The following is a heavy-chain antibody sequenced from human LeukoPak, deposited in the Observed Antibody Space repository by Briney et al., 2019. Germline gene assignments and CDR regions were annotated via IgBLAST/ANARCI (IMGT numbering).Heavy chain of an antibody. CDR1: GYTFTDFY. J-gene: IGHJ6*02. D-gene: IGHD4-23*01. CDR2: INLNSGGT. Sequence: GASVKVSCKASGYTFTDFYMHWVRQAPGQGLEWMGCINLNSGGTNYAQNFQGRVTMTRDTSISTAYMELNRLISDDTAVYYCARAQTPRSGMDVWGQGTTVTVSS. CDR3: ARAQTPRSGMDV. V-gene: IGHV1-2*02.